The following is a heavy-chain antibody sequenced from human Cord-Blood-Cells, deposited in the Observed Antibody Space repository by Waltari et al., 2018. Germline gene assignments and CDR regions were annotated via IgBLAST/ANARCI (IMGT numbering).Heavy chain of an antibody. CDR3: ARLGYCSGGSCYTHGVFDI. D-gene: IGHD2-15*01. V-gene: IGHV4-59*08. Sequence: QVQLQESGPGLVKPSETLSLTCPVSGGSITSYYWSWIRHPPGKGLEWIGYIYYSGSTNYNPSLKSRVTISVDTSKNQFSLKLSSVTAADTAVYYCARLGYCSGGSCYTHGVFDIWGQGTMVTVSS. CDR2: IYYSGST. CDR1: GGSITSYY. J-gene: IGHJ3*02.